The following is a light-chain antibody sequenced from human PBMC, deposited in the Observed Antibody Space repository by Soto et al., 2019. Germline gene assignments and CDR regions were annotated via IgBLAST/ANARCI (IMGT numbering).Light chain of an antibody. J-gene: IGLJ1*01. V-gene: IGLV2-14*03. Sequence: QSVLTQPASVSGSPGQSITISCTGTSSDVGGYNYVSWYQHHPGKAPKLMIFDVSNRPSGVSNRLSGSKSGNTASLTISGLQPEDGADYYCGSYTTNNTRRIVFGTGTKHTV. CDR1: SSDVGGYNY. CDR2: DVS. CDR3: GSYTTNNTRRIV.